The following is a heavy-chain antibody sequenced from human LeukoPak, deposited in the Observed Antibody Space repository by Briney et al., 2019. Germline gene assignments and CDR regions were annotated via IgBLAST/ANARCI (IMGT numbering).Heavy chain of an antibody. D-gene: IGHD6-6*01. Sequence: GGSLRLSCAASGFPFRSYAMSWVRQAPGKGLEWVSAISGSGGSTYYADSVEGRFTISRENSKNTLYLQMNSLRAEDTAVYYCAKDFLALGARQAFDIWGQGTMVTVSS. CDR1: GFPFRSYA. CDR2: ISGSGGST. CDR3: AKDFLALGARQAFDI. J-gene: IGHJ3*02. V-gene: IGHV3-23*01.